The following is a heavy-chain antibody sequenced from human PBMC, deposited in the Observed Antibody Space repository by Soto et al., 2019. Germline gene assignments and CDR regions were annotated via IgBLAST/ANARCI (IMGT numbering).Heavy chain of an antibody. CDR3: AKSGSSGSYRSSAHDAFDI. Sequence: SRRLDSAAAGFPVGDSAMHWVRHATGKGLEWVSGISWNSGSIGYADSVKGRFTISRDNAKNSLYLQMNSLRAEDTALYYSAKSGSSGSYRSSAHDAFDIWGQGTMVT. J-gene: IGHJ3*02. D-gene: IGHD1-26*01. CDR1: GFPVGDSA. CDR2: ISWNSGSI. V-gene: IGHV3-9*01.